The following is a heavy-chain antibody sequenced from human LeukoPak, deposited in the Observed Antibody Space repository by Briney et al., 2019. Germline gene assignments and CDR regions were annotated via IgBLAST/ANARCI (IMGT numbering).Heavy chain of an antibody. CDR1: GYAIYNGYY. J-gene: IGHJ4*02. V-gene: IGHV4-38-2*02. CDR3: ARDPGAKGFDY. Sequence: PSETLSLTCAVSGYAIYNGYYWGRIRQPPGKGLEWIGSIYPAGSTDYNPSLKSRVTLSVDTSQNQFSLKLSSVTPADTAVYYCARDPGAKGFDYWGQGTLVTVSS. CDR2: IYPAGST.